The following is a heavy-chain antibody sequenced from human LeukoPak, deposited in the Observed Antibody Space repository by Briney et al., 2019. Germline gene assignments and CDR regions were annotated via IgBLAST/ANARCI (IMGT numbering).Heavy chain of an antibody. J-gene: IGHJ4*02. V-gene: IGHV1-46*01. D-gene: IGHD3-22*01. CDR3: ARVQEVYDSSSYYYYFDY. Sequence: GASVKVSCKASGYTFTASYMHWVRQAPGQGLEWMGIINPSSGSTSYAQKFQGRVTMTRDTSTSTVYMELSSLRSEDTAVYYCARVQEVYDSSSYYYYFDYWGQGTLVTVSS. CDR2: INPSSGST. CDR1: GYTFTASY.